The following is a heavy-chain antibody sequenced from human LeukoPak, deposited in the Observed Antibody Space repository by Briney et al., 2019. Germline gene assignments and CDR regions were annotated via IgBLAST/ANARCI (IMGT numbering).Heavy chain of an antibody. CDR1: GDSINSHY. J-gene: IGHJ5*01. Sequence: SETLSLTCTISGDSINSHYWSWIRRPPGKGLEWIGHIYHSGSTTYNPSLKSRVMISVDTSKKEFSLKLSYVTAADTAVYYCAGYSVSYGLDSWGQGTLVTVSS. D-gene: IGHD5/OR15-5a*01. CDR2: IYHSGST. CDR3: AGYSVSYGLDS. V-gene: IGHV4-4*09.